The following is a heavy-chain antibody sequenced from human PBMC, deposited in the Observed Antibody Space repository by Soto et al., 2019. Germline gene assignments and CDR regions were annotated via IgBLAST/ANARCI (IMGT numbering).Heavy chain of an antibody. CDR1: GFTFSSYA. CDR2: ISANGGRT. V-gene: IGHV3-23*01. Sequence: EVQLLESGGGLVQPGGSLRLSCGASGFTFSSYAMSWVRQAPGKAPEWVSGISANGGRTDYADSVRGRFTMSRDNSKNTVYLQMNSLRAEDTAVYYCAQDPRISGIDYLGQGTLVTVSS. CDR3: AQDPRISGIDY. D-gene: IGHD1-20*01. J-gene: IGHJ4*02.